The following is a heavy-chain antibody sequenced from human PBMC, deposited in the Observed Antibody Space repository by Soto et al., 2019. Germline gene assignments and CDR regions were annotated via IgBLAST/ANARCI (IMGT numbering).Heavy chain of an antibody. CDR2: INPNSGGT. CDR1: GYTFTSYG. Sequence: GASVKVSCKASGYTFTSYGISWVRQATGQGLEWMGWINPNSGGTNYAQKFQGRVTMTREKSISTAYMELSRLRSDDTAVYYCARRGTDDAFDIWGQGTMVTVSS. V-gene: IGHV1-2*02. D-gene: IGHD1-1*01. CDR3: ARRGTDDAFDI. J-gene: IGHJ3*02.